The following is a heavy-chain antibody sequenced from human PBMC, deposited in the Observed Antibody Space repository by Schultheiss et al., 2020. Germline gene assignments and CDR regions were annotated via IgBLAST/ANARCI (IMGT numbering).Heavy chain of an antibody. J-gene: IGHJ5*02. CDR2: INHSGST. CDR3: ARAESGWYEDGKINWFDP. Sequence: SETLSLTCAVYGGSFSGYYWSWIRQPPGKGLEWIGEINHSGSTNYNPSLKSRVTISVDTSKNQFSLKLSSVTAADTAVYYCARAESGWYEDGKINWFDPWGQGTLVTVSS. V-gene: IGHV4-34*01. D-gene: IGHD6-19*01. CDR1: GGSFSGYY.